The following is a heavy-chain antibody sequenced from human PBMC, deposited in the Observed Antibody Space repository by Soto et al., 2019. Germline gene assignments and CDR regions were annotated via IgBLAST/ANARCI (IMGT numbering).Heavy chain of an antibody. D-gene: IGHD2-15*01. CDR1: GGTFSSYA. Sequence: ASVKVSCKASGGTFSSYAISWVRQAPGQGLEWMGGIIPIFGTANYAQKFQGRVTITADEATSTAYMELSSLRSEDTAVYYCASPGGYCSGGSCVDAFDIWGQGTMVTVSS. CDR2: IIPIFGTA. J-gene: IGHJ3*02. CDR3: ASPGGYCSGGSCVDAFDI. V-gene: IGHV1-69*13.